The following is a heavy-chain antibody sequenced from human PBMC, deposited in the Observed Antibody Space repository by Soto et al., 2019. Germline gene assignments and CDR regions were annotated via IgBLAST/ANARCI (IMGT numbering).Heavy chain of an antibody. J-gene: IGHJ4*02. CDR1: GFAVGSNY. D-gene: IGHD1-26*01. CDR2: IYSGGTT. CDR3: ARGFVGASL. V-gene: IGHV3-53*01. Sequence: GGSLRLSCVASGFAVGSNYLSWVRQAPGKGLEWVSTIYSGGTTYYADSVKGRFTISRDNSKNTLYLQMNSLRAEDTAVYYCARGFVGASLWGQGTLVTVSS.